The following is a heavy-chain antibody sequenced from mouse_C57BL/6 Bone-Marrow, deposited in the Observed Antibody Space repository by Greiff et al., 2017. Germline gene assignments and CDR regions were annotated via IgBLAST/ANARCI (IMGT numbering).Heavy chain of an antibody. CDR3: TPYYYGSLFAY. D-gene: IGHD1-1*01. V-gene: IGHV14-4*01. CDR2: IDPENGDT. J-gene: IGHJ3*01. Sequence: VQLKESGAELVRPGASVKLSCTASGFNIKDDYMHWVKQRPEQGLEWIGWIDPENGDTENASKFQGKATITADTSSNTAYLQLSSLTSEDTAVYYCTPYYYGSLFAYWGQGTLVTVSA. CDR1: GFNIKDDY.